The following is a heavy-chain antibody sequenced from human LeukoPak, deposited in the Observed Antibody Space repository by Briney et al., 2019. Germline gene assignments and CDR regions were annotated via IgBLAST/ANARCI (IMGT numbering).Heavy chain of an antibody. D-gene: IGHD3-22*01. CDR3: ARLSTMIVVVRGSYAFDI. J-gene: IGHJ3*02. Sequence: SETLSLTCTVSGGSISSYYWSWIRQPPGKGLEWIGYIYYSGSTNYNPSLKSRVTISVDTSKNQFSLKLSSVTAADTAVYHCARLSTMIVVVRGSYAFDIWGQGTMVTVSS. V-gene: IGHV4-59*12. CDR2: IYYSGST. CDR1: GGSISSYY.